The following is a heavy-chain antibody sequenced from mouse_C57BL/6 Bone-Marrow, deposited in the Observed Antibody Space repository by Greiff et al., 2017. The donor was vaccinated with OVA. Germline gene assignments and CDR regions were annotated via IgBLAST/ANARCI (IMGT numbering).Heavy chain of an antibody. CDR1: GFTFSSYA. CDR3: ARARAYYGNYGYFDV. V-gene: IGHV5-4*03. J-gene: IGHJ1*03. Sequence: EVKVVESGGGLVKPGGSLKLSCAASGFTFSSYAMSWVRQTPEKRLEWVATISDGGSYTYYPDNVKGRFTISRDNAKNNLYLQMSHLKSEDTAMYYCARARAYYGNYGYFDVWGTGTTVTVSS. D-gene: IGHD2-10*01. CDR2: ISDGGSYT.